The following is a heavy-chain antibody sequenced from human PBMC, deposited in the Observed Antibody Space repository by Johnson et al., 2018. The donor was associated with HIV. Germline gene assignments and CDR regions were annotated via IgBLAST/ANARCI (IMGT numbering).Heavy chain of an antibody. V-gene: IGHV3-30-3*01. CDR2: ISYDGSNT. CDR1: GFTFSDYY. CDR3: SRDRFGSGRPNAFDL. D-gene: IGHD3-10*01. J-gene: IGHJ3*01. Sequence: QVQLVESGGGLVKPGGSLRLSCAASGFTFSDYYMSWIRQAPVKGLEWVAVISYDGSNTYYADSVTGRFTISRDTSKTTLYLQMNSLRIEDTAVYYCSRDRFGSGRPNAFDLWGQGTMVTVSS.